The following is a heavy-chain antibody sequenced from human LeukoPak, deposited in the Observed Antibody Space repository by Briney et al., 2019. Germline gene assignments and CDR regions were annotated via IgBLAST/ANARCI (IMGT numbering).Heavy chain of an antibody. CDR1: GFTFSSYA. J-gene: IGHJ3*02. V-gene: IGHV3-23*01. CDR3: ANPRGGNKAFDI. Sequence: GGSLRLSCAASGFTFSSYAMSWVRQAPGKGLEWVSAVSGSGGRTYYADSVKDRFTISRDNSKNTRYLQMNSLRAEDTAVYYGANPRGGNKAFDIWGQGTMVTVSS. D-gene: IGHD2-15*01. CDR2: VSGSGGRT.